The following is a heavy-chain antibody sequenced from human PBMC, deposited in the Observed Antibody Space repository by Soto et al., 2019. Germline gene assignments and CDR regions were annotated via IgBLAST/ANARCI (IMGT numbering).Heavy chain of an antibody. J-gene: IGHJ4*02. CDR2: MYTSGMT. CDR1: GGSISGYY. CDR3: ARVTCSGGNCYHFDY. Sequence: SETLSLTCAVSGGSISGYYWSWIRQPAGKGLEYIGRMYTSGMTDYNPSLKSRVTMSLDTSKNQFSLRLSSVTAADTAVYYCARVTCSGGNCYHFDYWGQGTLVTVSS. V-gene: IGHV4-4*07. D-gene: IGHD2-15*01.